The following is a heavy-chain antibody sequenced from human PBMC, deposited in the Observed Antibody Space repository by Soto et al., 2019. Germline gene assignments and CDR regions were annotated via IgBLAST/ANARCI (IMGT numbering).Heavy chain of an antibody. Sequence: EVQLLESGGGLVQPGGSLRLSCAVSGFTFSSYAMSWVRQAPGKGLEWVSAISGSGGSTYYADSVKGRFTMSRDNSKNTLYLQMNSLRAEDTAVYQCAKEGNAAEAHTYFDYWGQGTLVTVSS. D-gene: IGHD6-13*01. CDR2: ISGSGGST. V-gene: IGHV3-23*01. J-gene: IGHJ4*02. CDR3: AKEGNAAEAHTYFDY. CDR1: GFTFSSYA.